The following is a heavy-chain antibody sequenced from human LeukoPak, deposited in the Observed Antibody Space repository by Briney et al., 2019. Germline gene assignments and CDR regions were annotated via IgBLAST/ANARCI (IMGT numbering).Heavy chain of an antibody. J-gene: IGHJ4*02. CDR3: ARVDYYGSGSLDY. V-gene: IGHV3-21*01. D-gene: IGHD3-10*01. Sequence: GGSLRLSCAASGFTFSSYGMHWVRQAPGKGLEWVSSISSSSSYIYYAGSVKGRFTISRDNAKNSLYLQMNSLRAEDTAVYYCARVDYYGSGSLDYWGQGTLVTVSS. CDR1: GFTFSSYG. CDR2: ISSSSSYI.